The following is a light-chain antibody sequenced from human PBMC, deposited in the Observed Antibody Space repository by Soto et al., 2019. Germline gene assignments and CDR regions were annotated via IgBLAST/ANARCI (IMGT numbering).Light chain of an antibody. CDR1: SSNIGNNY. V-gene: IGLV1-51*01. Sequence: VLTQPPSVSAAPGQKVTISCSGSSSNIGNNYVSWYQQLPGTAPKLLIYDNNKRPSGIPDRFSGSKSGSSATLGITGLQTGDEADYYCGTWDSSLSAYVFGTGTKVTVL. CDR3: GTWDSSLSAYV. J-gene: IGLJ1*01. CDR2: DNN.